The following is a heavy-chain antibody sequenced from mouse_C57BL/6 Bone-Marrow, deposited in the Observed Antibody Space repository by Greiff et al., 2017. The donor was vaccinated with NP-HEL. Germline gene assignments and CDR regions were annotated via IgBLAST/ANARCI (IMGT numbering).Heavy chain of an antibody. V-gene: IGHV1-81*01. CDR2: IYPRSGNT. CDR3: ARWATTVVAPWYFDV. J-gene: IGHJ1*03. Sequence: QVQLQQSGAELARPGASVKLSCKASGYTFTSYGISWVKQRPGQGLEWIGEIYPRSGNTYYNEKFKGKATLTADKSSSTAYMELRSLTSEGSAVYFCARWATTVVAPWYFDVWGTGTTVTVSS. CDR1: GYTFTSYG. D-gene: IGHD1-1*01.